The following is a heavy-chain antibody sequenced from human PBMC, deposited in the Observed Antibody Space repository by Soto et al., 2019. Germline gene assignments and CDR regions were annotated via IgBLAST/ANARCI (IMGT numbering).Heavy chain of an antibody. V-gene: IGHV3-21*01. Sequence: EVQLVESGGGLVKPGGSLRLSCAASGFTFSDYSINWVRQAPGKGLEWVSSISRSGTYIYYADAVKGRFTISRDNAKNSLYLQMNSLRADDTALYYCARAVCFDWLLDYWGQGTLVTVSS. J-gene: IGHJ4*02. CDR2: ISRSGTYI. D-gene: IGHD3-9*01. CDR1: GFTFSDYS. CDR3: ARAVCFDWLLDY.